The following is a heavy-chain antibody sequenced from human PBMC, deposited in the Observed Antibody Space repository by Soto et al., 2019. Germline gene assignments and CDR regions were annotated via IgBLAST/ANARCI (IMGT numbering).Heavy chain of an antibody. J-gene: IGHJ6*02. V-gene: IGHV4-31*03. CDR2: IYYSGST. Sequence: QVQLQESGPGLVKPSQTLSLTCTVSGGSISSGGYYWSWIRQHPGKGLEWIGYIYYSGSTYYNPSLKRRVTMXVXTTXTQFSLKLSSVTAADTAVYYCARVCGGDCHYGMDVWGQGTTVTVSS. CDR3: ARVCGGDCHYGMDV. D-gene: IGHD2-21*02. CDR1: GGSISSGGYY.